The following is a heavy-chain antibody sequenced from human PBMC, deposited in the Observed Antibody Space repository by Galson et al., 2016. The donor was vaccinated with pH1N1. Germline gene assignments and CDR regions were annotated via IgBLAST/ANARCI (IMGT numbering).Heavy chain of an antibody. Sequence: SLRLSCAVSGFTFSSCAMCWVRQAPGKGLEWVSSISGSGGRTDYADSVKGRFTISRDNSKNTLYLHMNSLAVEDTALYYCAKQLDRSVDYFDYWGQGTLVTVSS. CDR1: GFTFSSCA. J-gene: IGHJ4*02. CDR3: AKQLDRSVDYFDY. V-gene: IGHV3-23*01. CDR2: ISGSGGRT. D-gene: IGHD5-24*01.